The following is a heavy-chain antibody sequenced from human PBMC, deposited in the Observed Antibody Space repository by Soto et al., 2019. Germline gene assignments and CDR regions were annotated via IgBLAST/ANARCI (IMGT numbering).Heavy chain of an antibody. CDR3: ARFDCSGGSCYPEDYYYYGMDV. J-gene: IGHJ6*02. D-gene: IGHD2-15*01. CDR2: IYPGDSDT. Sequence: GESLKISCKGSGYSFTSYLIGWVRQMPGKGLEWMGIIYPGDSDTRYSPSFQGRVTISADKSISTAYLQWSSLKASDTAMYYCARFDCSGGSCYPEDYYYYGMDVWGQGTTVTVSS. CDR1: GYSFTSYL. V-gene: IGHV5-51*01.